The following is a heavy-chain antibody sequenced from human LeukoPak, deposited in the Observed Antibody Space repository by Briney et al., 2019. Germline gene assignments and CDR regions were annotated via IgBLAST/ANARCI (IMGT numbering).Heavy chain of an antibody. Sequence: PGGSLRLSCAASGFTFRSYSMNWVRQAPGKGLEWVSSISSSSSYIYYADSVKGRFTISRDNAKNSLYLQMNSLRAEDTAVYYCARASGSYPKHKTYFDYWGQGTLVTVSS. CDR2: ISSSSSYI. J-gene: IGHJ4*02. CDR1: GFTFRSYS. V-gene: IGHV3-21*01. CDR3: ARASGSYPKHKTYFDY. D-gene: IGHD1-26*01.